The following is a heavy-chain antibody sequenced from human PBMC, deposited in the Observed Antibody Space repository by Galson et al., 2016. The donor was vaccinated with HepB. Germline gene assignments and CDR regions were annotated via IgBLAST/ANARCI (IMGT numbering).Heavy chain of an antibody. D-gene: IGHD3-10*01. CDR1: GFTFSSYW. CDR2: IKQDGSEK. V-gene: IGHV3-7*03. Sequence: SLRLSCAASGFTFSSYWMNWVRQAPGKGLEWVANIKQDGSEKYYVDSVKGRFTISRDNAKNSLYLQMNSLRAEDTAVYYCARHHGSGSYWDYFDYWGQRTLVTVSS. J-gene: IGHJ4*02. CDR3: ARHHGSGSYWDYFDY.